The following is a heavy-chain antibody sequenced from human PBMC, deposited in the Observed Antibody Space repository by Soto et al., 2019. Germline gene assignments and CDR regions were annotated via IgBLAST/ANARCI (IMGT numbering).Heavy chain of an antibody. D-gene: IGHD3-10*01. Sequence: QVQLVQSGPEVKKPGSSVRVSCTASGGTFSSYTINWVRQVPGQGPEWMGRSIPMLGMSNYAQKFQGRVMMIADKSTNTVYMELSSLRSEDTAIYYCATNYGSGSADFDYWGQGTLVTVSS. CDR2: SIPMLGMS. CDR1: GGTFSSYT. J-gene: IGHJ4*02. V-gene: IGHV1-69*02. CDR3: ATNYGSGSADFDY.